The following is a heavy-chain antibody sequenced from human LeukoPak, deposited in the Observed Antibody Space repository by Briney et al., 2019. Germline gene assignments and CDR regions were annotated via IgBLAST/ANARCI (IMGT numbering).Heavy chain of an antibody. Sequence: PSETLSLTCTVSGGSISSSSYYWGRIRQPPGKGLEWIGSIYYSGSTYYKPSLRSRVTISVDTSKSQFSLKLSSVTAADTAVYYCARHQGGDGHNYYYYYMDVWGKGTTVTVSS. CDR2: IYYSGST. V-gene: IGHV4-39*01. CDR3: ARHQGGDGHNYYYYYMDV. CDR1: GGSISSSSYY. D-gene: IGHD5-24*01. J-gene: IGHJ6*03.